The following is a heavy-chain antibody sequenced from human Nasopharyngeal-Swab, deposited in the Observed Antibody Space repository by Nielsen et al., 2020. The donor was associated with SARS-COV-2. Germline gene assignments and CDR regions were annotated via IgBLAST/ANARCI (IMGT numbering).Heavy chain of an antibody. CDR1: GFSLSTRGVG. V-gene: IGHV2-5*01. D-gene: IGHD6-13*01. CDR3: AHGRDSSSWYVDAFDI. Sequence: SGPTLMKPTQTLTLTCTFSGFSLSTRGVGVVWIRQPPGKALEWLALIYWHDDKRYSPSLKSRLTITKDTSKNQVVLTMTNMDPVDTATYYCAHGRDSSSWYVDAFDIWGQGTMVTVSS. J-gene: IGHJ3*02. CDR2: IYWHDDK.